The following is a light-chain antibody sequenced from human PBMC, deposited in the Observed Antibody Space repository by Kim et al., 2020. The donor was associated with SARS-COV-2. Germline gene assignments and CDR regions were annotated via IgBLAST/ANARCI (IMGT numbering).Light chain of an antibody. Sequence: QSVLTQPPSASGTPGQRVTMSCTGSSSNIGGNTVTWYQQFPATAPKVVISRNDERPSGVSDRFSGSKSGTSASLAISGLQSEDEADYYCAAWDDRLKGVVFGGGTKRTVL. CDR2: RND. J-gene: IGLJ3*02. CDR1: SSNIGGNT. V-gene: IGLV1-44*01. CDR3: AAWDDRLKGVV.